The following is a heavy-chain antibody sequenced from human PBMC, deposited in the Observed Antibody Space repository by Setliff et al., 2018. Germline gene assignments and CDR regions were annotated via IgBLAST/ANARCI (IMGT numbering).Heavy chain of an antibody. CDR2: INHSGIT. CDR1: GGTFSDYY. CDR3: ARGGFFGYNADF. Sequence: SETLSLTCAAYGGTFSDYYWTWIRQPPGKGLEWVGEINHSGITNYNPSLKSRLTIAVDTSKNEFSLILASVTAADTAVYYCARGGFFGYNADFWGQGALVTVSS. V-gene: IGHV4-34*01. D-gene: IGHD3-3*01. J-gene: IGHJ4*02.